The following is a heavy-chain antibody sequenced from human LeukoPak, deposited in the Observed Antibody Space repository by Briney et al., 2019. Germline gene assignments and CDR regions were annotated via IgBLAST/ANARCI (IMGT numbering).Heavy chain of an antibody. J-gene: IGHJ3*02. CDR2: IYYSGST. CDR1: GGSIRSYY. V-gene: IGHV4-59*08. D-gene: IGHD3-3*01. CDR3: ARSWSGSVTAADI. Sequence: PSETLSLTCTVSGGSIRSYYWSWIRQPPGKGLEYIGYIYYSGSTNYNPSLNSRVTISVDTSKNQFSLKLSSVTAADTAIYYCARSWSGSVTAADIWGQGTMVTVSS.